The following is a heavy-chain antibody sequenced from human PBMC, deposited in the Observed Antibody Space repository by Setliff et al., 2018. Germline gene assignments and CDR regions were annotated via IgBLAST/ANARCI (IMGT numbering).Heavy chain of an antibody. V-gene: IGHV4-59*01. Sequence: PSETLSLTCTVSGGSISTYYWSWIRQPPGKGLEWIGYLYYSGIANYSPSLKSRLTISVDTSKNQFSLKLRSVTAADTAVYYCARGGTFRYFDYWGQGTPVTVSS. CDR1: GGSISTYY. J-gene: IGHJ4*02. D-gene: IGHD5-12*01. CDR3: ARGGTFRYFDY. CDR2: LYYSGIA.